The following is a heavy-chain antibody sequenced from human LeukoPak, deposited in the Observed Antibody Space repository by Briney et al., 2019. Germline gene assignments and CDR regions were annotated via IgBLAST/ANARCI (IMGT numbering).Heavy chain of an antibody. D-gene: IGHD5-24*01. CDR3: ATRRKEMATISFRDPDY. Sequence: PSETLSLTCTVSGGSISSSSYYWSWVRQPPGKGLEWIVSIYYNGSTSSNPSLNRRLTQSVDTSKNQFSLTLSSVTAADTAVYDCATRRKEMATISFRDPDYWGQGTLVTVST. CDR2: IYYNGST. V-gene: IGHV4-39*07. J-gene: IGHJ4*02. CDR1: GGSISSSSYY.